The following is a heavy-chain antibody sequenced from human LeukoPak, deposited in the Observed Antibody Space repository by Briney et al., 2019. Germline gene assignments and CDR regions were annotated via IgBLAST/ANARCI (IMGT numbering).Heavy chain of an antibody. CDR3: ARRDRRHFDY. CDR1: GGTFSSYA. CDR2: TNVGNGNT. Sequence: ASVKVSCKASGGTFSSYAISWVRQAPGQRLEWMGWTNVGNGNTKYSQMLQGRVTISRDTSANTAYMELSSLRSEDTAVYYCARRDRRHFDYWGQGTLVTVSS. V-gene: IGHV1-3*01. D-gene: IGHD3-22*01. J-gene: IGHJ4*02.